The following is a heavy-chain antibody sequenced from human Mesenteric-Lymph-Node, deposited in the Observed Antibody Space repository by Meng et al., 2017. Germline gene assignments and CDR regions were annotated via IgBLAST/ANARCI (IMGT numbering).Heavy chain of an antibody. Sequence: QPRLEEWGPGLVKPSETLSLTCTFSGGSISSSSYYWGWIRQPPGKGLEWIGSIYYSGSTYYNPSLKSRVTISVDTSKNQFSLKLSSVTAADTAVYYCARRVHDGSGHHYFDYWGQGTLVTVSS. V-gene: IGHV4-39*01. CDR1: GGSISSSSYY. CDR3: ARRVHDGSGHHYFDY. D-gene: IGHD3-22*01. J-gene: IGHJ4*02. CDR2: IYYSGST.